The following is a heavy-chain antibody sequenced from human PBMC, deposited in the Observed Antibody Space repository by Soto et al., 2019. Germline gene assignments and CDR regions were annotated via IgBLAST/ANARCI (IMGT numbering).Heavy chain of an antibody. CDR3: ARDWGGLGY. J-gene: IGHJ4*02. Sequence: GSLRLSCAAYGFTFSNYWMTWVRQAPGKGLEWVANIIKDGSEKAYVDSVKGRFTISRDKAKNPLYLEMNSLRVEDTAVYYCARDWGGLGYWGQGALVTVSS. V-gene: IGHV3-7*03. D-gene: IGHD3-10*01. CDR1: GFTFSNYW. CDR2: IIKDGSEK.